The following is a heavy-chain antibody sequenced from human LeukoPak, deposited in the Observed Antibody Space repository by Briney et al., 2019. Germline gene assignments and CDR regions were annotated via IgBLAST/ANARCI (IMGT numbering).Heavy chain of an antibody. Sequence: GRSLRLSCPASGFTFSSYGMHWVRQAPGKGLEWVAVIWYDGSNKYYADSVKGRFTISRDNSKNTLYLQMNSLRAEDTAVYYCARDQRLRSSDGDHFDYWGQGTLVTVSS. CDR1: GFTFSSYG. CDR3: ARDQRLRSSDGDHFDY. CDR2: IWYDGSNK. V-gene: IGHV3-33*01. D-gene: IGHD4-17*01. J-gene: IGHJ4*02.